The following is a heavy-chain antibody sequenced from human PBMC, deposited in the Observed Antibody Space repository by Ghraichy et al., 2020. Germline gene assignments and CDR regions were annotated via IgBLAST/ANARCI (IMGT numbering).Heavy chain of an antibody. CDR1: GLMFSPNT. D-gene: IGHD4-23*01. V-gene: IGHV3-21*01. CDR3: ARGSRVVRFYYYDGMDV. Sequence: GESLNISCVASGLMFSPNTMNWVRQAPGKGLEWVSSISSSTRYIYYADSVKGRFTISRDNAQNSLYLQMNSLRDEDTAVYYCARGSRVVRFYYYDGMDVWGQGTTVTVSS. J-gene: IGHJ6*02. CDR2: ISSSTRYI.